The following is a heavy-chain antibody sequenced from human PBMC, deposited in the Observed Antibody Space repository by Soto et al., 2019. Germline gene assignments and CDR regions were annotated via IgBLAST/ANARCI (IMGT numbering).Heavy chain of an antibody. CDR3: AADPITMIVGFYAFDI. Sequence: QMQLVQSGPEVKKPGTSVKVSCKASGFTFTSSAMQWVRQARGQRLEWIGWIVVGSGNTNYAQKFQERVTITRDMSTSTAYMELSSLRSEDTAVYYCAADPITMIVGFYAFDIWGQGTMVTVSS. D-gene: IGHD3-22*01. CDR1: GFTFTSSA. J-gene: IGHJ3*02. CDR2: IVVGSGNT. V-gene: IGHV1-58*02.